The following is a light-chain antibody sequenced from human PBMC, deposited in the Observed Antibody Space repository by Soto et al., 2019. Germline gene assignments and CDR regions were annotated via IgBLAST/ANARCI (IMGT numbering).Light chain of an antibody. Sequence: QSALTQPASVSGSPGQSITISCTGTSSDVGGYNYVSWYQQHPGKAPKLMIYEVSNRPSGVSNRFSGSKSGNTASLTISGLRSADEADYYCGARLNSLSRSWVFGGGTKLTVL. J-gene: IGLJ3*02. CDR1: SSDVGGYNY. V-gene: IGLV2-14*01. CDR3: GARLNSLSRSWV. CDR2: EVS.